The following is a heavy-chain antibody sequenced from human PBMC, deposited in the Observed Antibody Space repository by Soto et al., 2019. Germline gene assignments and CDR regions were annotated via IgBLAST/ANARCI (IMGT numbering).Heavy chain of an antibody. CDR3: ARNYYGSGRYGDDYYYYGMDV. J-gene: IGHJ6*02. CDR2: IIPIFGTA. D-gene: IGHD3-10*01. V-gene: IGHV1-69*01. Sequence: QVQLVQSGAEVKKPGSSVKVSCKASGGTFSSYAISWVRQAPGQGLEWMGGIIPIFGTANYAQKFQGRVTLNADESTSTAYMELSSLRSEDTAVYYCARNYYGSGRYGDDYYYYGMDVWGQGTTFTVSS. CDR1: GGTFSSYA.